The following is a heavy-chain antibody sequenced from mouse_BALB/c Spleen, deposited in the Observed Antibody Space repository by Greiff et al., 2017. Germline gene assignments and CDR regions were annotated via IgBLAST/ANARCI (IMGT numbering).Heavy chain of an antibody. V-gene: IGHV5-12-1*01. Sequence: EVQLVESGGGLVKPGGSLKLSCAASGFAFSSYDMSWVRQTPEKRLEWVAYISSGGGSTYYPDTVKGRFTISRDNAKNTLYLQMSSLKSEDTAMYYCARHESYRRYDSFDYWGQGTTLTVSS. J-gene: IGHJ2*01. D-gene: IGHD2-4*01. CDR3: ARHESYRRYDSFDY. CDR1: GFAFSSYD. CDR2: ISSGGGST.